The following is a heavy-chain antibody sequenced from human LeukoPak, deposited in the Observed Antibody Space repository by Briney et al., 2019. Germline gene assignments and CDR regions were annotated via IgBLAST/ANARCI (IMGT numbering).Heavy chain of an antibody. CDR3: ARGRVTRRFDY. J-gene: IGHJ4*02. CDR2: INHSGST. Sequence: PSETLSLTCAVYGGSFSGYYWSWLRQPPGKGQEWIGEINHSGSTNYNPSLKSRVTISVDTSKNQFSLKLSSVTAADTAVYYCARGRVTRRFDYWGQGTLVTVSS. CDR1: GGSFSGYY. V-gene: IGHV4-34*01.